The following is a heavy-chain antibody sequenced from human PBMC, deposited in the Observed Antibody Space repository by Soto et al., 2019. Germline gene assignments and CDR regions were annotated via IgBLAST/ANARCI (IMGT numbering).Heavy chain of an antibody. V-gene: IGHV1-69*02. CDR1: GGTFTDYT. CDR3: AKKLGPSAFDL. CDR2: IIPVLDLT. Sequence: QVQLVQSGAEVKKPGSSVKVSCKASGGTFTDYTITWLRQAPGQGLEWMGRIIPVLDLTNYAQKCQGRVTITADKSTTTSYMALSGLTSEDTAVYYCAKKLGPSAFDLWGRGTLVTVSS. D-gene: IGHD1-26*01. J-gene: IGHJ2*01.